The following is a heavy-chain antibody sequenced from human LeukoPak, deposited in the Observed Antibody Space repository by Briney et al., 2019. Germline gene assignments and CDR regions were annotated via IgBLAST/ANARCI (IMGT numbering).Heavy chain of an antibody. CDR3: ARDLGGLQPRLPIGTRDHYFDY. J-gene: IGHJ4*02. CDR1: GFTFSSYS. V-gene: IGHV3-21*01. CDR2: ISSSSSYI. D-gene: IGHD1-1*01. Sequence: GGSLRLSCAASGFTFSSYSMNWVRQAPGKGLEWVSSISSSSSYIYYADSVKGRFTISRDNAKNSLYLQMNSLRAEDTAVYYCARDLGGLQPRLPIGTRDHYFDYWGQGTLVTVSS.